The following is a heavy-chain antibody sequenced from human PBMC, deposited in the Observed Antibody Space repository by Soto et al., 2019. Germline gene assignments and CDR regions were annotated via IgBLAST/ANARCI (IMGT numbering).Heavy chain of an antibody. V-gene: IGHV3-23*01. CDR1: GCTFSSYA. J-gene: IGHJ4*02. Sequence: GSLRLSCAASGCTFSSYAMSWVRQAPGKGLEWVSAISGSGGSTYYADSVKGRFTISRDNSKNTLYLQMNSLRAGDTAVYYCAKEGWFGEFFNFDYWGQGTLVTVSS. D-gene: IGHD3-10*01. CDR2: ISGSGGST. CDR3: AKEGWFGEFFNFDY.